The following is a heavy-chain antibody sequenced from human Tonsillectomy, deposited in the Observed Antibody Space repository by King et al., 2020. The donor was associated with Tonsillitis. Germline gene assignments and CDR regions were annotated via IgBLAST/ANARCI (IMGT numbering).Heavy chain of an antibody. V-gene: IGHV3-21*01. CDR1: GFTFSLST. D-gene: IGHD5-12*01. J-gene: IGHJ4*02. CDR2: ISRSSSLK. CDR3: VRVDRRDF. Sequence: VQLVESGGGLVKPGESLRLSCVGSGFTFSLSTLNWVRQAPGKGLEWVSSISRSSSLKYYAESLKGRSNISRDNAKNSVYLEVNGLTVEDTGVYYCVRVDRRDFWGQGTLVTVSS.